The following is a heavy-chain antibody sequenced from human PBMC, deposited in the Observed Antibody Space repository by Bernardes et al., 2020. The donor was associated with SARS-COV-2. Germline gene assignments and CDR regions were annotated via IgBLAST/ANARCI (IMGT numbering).Heavy chain of an antibody. CDR3: ARLRADSLGCGFDS. CDR2: INYSGST. Sequence: SETLSLTCTVSGGTMSSYYWSWIRQPPGKELEWIAYINYSGSTDYNPSLKSRVTISIDTSKNQFPLKLSSVTAADTAMYYCARLRADSLGCGFDSWGQGTLVTVSS. CDR1: GGTMSSYY. J-gene: IGHJ4*02. D-gene: IGHD1-26*01. V-gene: IGHV4-59*08.